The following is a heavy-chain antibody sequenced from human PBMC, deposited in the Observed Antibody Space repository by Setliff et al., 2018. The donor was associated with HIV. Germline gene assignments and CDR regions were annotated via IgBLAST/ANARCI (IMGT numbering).Heavy chain of an antibody. CDR1: GYIFTGSY. V-gene: IGHV1-2*02. CDR2: INPNSGGA. J-gene: IGHJ4*02. CDR3: ARYKTGSLIYFDY. D-gene: IGHD7-27*01. Sequence: ASVKVSCKASGYIFTGSYIHWVRQAPGQGLEWMGWINPNSGGANYAEKFQGRVTMTRDTSISTAYMELSRLRSDDTAVYYCARYKTGSLIYFDYWGQGTLVTGS.